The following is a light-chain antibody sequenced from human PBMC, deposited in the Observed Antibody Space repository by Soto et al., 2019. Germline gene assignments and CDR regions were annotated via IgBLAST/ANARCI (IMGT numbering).Light chain of an antibody. CDR2: DDK. CDR1: NSNIGGNS. J-gene: IGLJ1*01. CDR3: GSWDSSLSAYV. Sequence: QSVLTYPAPVSAAPGQKGTISCSGSNSNIGGNSVSWYEQLPGTAPKLLIYDDKKRPSGIPDRFSGSKSGTSATLGITGFQTGDEADYYCGSWDSSLSAYVCGTGTKVTGL. V-gene: IGLV1-51*01.